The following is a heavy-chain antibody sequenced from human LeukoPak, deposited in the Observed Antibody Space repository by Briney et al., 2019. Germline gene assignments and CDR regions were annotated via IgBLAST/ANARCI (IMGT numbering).Heavy chain of an antibody. Sequence: KPSETLSLTCTVSGGSISSSSYYWGWIRQPPGKGLEWIGSIYYSGSTYYNPSLKSRVTISVDTSMNQFSLKLSSVTAADTAVYYCAGIAVAGSLDDYWGQGTLVTVSS. J-gene: IGHJ4*02. V-gene: IGHV4-39*01. CDR2: IYYSGST. CDR1: GGSISSSSYY. CDR3: AGIAVAGSLDDY. D-gene: IGHD6-19*01.